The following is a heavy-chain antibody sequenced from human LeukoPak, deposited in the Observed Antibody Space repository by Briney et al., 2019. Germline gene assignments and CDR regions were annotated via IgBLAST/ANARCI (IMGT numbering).Heavy chain of an antibody. CDR3: AKRRTSGWSRAALEY. Sequence: GGSLRLSCAASGFTFINYAMTWVRLTPGKGLEWVADTSGSGATTFCADSVKGRFTISRDNSKNTLFLQMNSLRPEDTAVYYCAKRRTSGWSRAALEYWGQGTLVIVSS. J-gene: IGHJ4*02. D-gene: IGHD6-19*01. CDR1: GFTFINYA. V-gene: IGHV3-23*01. CDR2: TSGSGATT.